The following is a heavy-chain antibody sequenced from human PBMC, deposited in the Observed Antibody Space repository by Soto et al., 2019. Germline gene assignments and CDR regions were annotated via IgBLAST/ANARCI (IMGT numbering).Heavy chain of an antibody. Sequence: SETLSLTCSVSGGSISSGYYWGWIRQPPGKGLEWIGSICHSGSTYYNPSLKSRVTISVDTSKNQFSLKLSSVTAADTAVYYCARDSAVVKSFDYWGQGTLVTVSS. V-gene: IGHV4-38-2*02. CDR2: ICHSGST. J-gene: IGHJ4*02. CDR1: GGSISSGYY. D-gene: IGHD2-15*01. CDR3: ARDSAVVKSFDY.